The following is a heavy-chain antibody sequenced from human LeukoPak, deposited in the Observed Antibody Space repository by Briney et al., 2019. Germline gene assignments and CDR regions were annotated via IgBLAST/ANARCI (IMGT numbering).Heavy chain of an antibody. CDR3: AKGSRKRGLIAAAADY. J-gene: IGHJ4*02. Sequence: PGRSLRLSCAASGFTFDDYAMHWVRQAPGKGLEWVSGISWNSGSIGYADSVKGRFTISRDNAKNSLYLQMNSLRAEDTALYYCAKGSRKRGLIAAAADYWGQGTLVTVSS. V-gene: IGHV3-9*01. CDR2: ISWNSGSI. CDR1: GFTFDDYA. D-gene: IGHD6-13*01.